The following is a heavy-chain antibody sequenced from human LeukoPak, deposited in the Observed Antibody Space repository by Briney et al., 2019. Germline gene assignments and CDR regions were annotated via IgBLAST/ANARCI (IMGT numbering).Heavy chain of an antibody. Sequence: SETLSLTCAVYGDSFSGYYWSWIRQPPGKGLEWIAEINHRGTTHYNPSLKSRVNISADTSKNQFSLHLDSVTAADTAVYYCARSWAGMYYPFYYFDYWGQGALVSVSS. CDR3: ARSWAGMYYPFYYFDY. CDR2: INHRGTT. J-gene: IGHJ4*02. CDR1: GDSFSGYY. V-gene: IGHV4-34*01. D-gene: IGHD1-26*01.